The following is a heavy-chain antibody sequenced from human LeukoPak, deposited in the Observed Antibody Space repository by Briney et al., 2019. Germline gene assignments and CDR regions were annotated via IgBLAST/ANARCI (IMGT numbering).Heavy chain of an antibody. J-gene: IGHJ5*02. CDR1: GGSISSYY. D-gene: IGHD3-10*01. CDR2: IYYSGST. Sequence: SETLSLTCTVSGGSISSYYWSWIRQPPGKGLEWIGYIYYSGSTNYNPSLKSRVTITVDTSKNQFSLKLSSVTAADTAVYYCARVWFGEFNWFDPWGQGTLVTVSS. CDR3: ARVWFGEFNWFDP. V-gene: IGHV4-59*01.